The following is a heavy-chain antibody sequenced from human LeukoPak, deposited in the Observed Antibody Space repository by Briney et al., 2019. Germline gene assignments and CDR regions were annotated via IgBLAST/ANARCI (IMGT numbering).Heavy chain of an antibody. CDR2: IKSKTDGGTT. CDR1: GFTFSNAW. V-gene: IGHV3-15*01. D-gene: IGHD3-22*01. CDR3: TRDHYYDSSGYPPDY. J-gene: IGHJ4*02. Sequence: GGSLRLSCAASGFTFSNAWMSWVRQAPGKGLEWVGRIKSKTDGGTTDYAAPVKGRFTISRDDSKNTLYLQMNSLKTEDTAVYYCTRDHYYDSSGYPPDYWGQGTLVTVSS.